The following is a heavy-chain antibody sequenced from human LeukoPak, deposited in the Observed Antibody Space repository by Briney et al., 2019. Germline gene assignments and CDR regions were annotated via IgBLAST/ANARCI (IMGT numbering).Heavy chain of an antibody. CDR1: GGTFSSYV. D-gene: IGHD3-16*02. J-gene: IGHJ4*02. Sequence: GSSVKVCCKASGGTFSSYVISWVRQAPGQGLEWMGGIIPIFGTANYAQKFQGRVTITADKSTSTAYMELSSLRSEDTAVYYCARDSMMITFGGVIVNTHYFDSWGQGTLVTVAS. CDR2: IIPIFGTA. CDR3: ARDSMMITFGGVIVNTHYFDS. V-gene: IGHV1-69*06.